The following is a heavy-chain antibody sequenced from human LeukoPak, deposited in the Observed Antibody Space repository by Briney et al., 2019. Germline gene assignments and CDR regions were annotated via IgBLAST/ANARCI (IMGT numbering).Heavy chain of an antibody. CDR2: VSAYADNI. D-gene: IGHD2-15*01. CDR1: GYTFINYG. CDR3: ARDCIGCHGFDY. Sequence: ASVKVSCKAFGYTFINYGISGVRQAPGQGLEWMGWVSAYADNINYVQKFQGRVTMTTDTSTSTAYMELRSLRSDDTAIYYCARDCIGCHGFDYWGQGTLVTVSS. V-gene: IGHV1-18*01. J-gene: IGHJ4*02.